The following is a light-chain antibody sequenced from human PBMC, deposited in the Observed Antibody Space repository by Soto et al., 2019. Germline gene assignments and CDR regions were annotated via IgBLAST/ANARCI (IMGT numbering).Light chain of an antibody. J-gene: IGLJ2*01. V-gene: IGLV2-8*01. CDR1: SSDVGDYNY. Sequence: QSALTQPPSASGSPGQSVTISCTGTSSDVGDYNYVSWYQHHPGKAPKLMIYEVSKRPPGVPDRFSGSKSGNTASLTVSGLQADDEADYYCSSYAGSNNVVVFGGGTQLTVL. CDR3: SSYAGSNNVVV. CDR2: EVS.